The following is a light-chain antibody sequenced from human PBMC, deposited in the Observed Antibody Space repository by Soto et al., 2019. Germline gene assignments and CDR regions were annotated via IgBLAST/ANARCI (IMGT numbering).Light chain of an antibody. Sequence: EIALTQSPATLSVSPGERARLSCRASQSVSSYLAWYQHKPGQAPRLLIYDTSNRATGIPARFSGSGSGTDFTLTISSLEPEDFAVYYCQQRSNWPHTFGQGTRLEI. CDR2: DTS. V-gene: IGKV3-11*01. J-gene: IGKJ5*01. CDR3: QQRSNWPHT. CDR1: QSVSSY.